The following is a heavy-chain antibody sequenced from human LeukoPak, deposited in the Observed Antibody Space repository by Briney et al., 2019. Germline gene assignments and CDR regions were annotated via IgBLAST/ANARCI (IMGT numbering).Heavy chain of an antibody. D-gene: IGHD2-2*01. CDR1: GYTFTSYY. V-gene: IGHV1-46*01. Sequence: ASVKVSCKASGYTFTSYYMHWVRQAPGQGLEWMGIINPSGGSTSYAQKFQGRVTMTRDTSISTAYMELSRLRSDDTAVYYCAREYCSSTSCFNWFDPWGQGTLVTVSS. J-gene: IGHJ5*02. CDR3: AREYCSSTSCFNWFDP. CDR2: INPSGGST.